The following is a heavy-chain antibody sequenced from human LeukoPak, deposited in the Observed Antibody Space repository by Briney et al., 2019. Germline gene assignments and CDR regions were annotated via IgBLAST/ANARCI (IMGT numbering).Heavy chain of an antibody. CDR3: AKVASWSYRAIDY. J-gene: IGHJ4*02. D-gene: IGHD1-26*01. V-gene: IGHV3-23*01. CDR2: ISGSGGGT. Sequence: GGSLRLSCAASGFTFSSYAMSWVRQAPGKGLEWVSGISGSGGGTYYADSVKGRFTISRDNSKNTLYLQMNSLRGEDTAVYYCAKVASWSYRAIDYWGQGTLVTVSS. CDR1: GFTFSSYA.